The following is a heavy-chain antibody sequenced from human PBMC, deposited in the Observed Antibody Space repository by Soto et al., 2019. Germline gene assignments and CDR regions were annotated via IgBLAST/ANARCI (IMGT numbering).Heavy chain of an antibody. J-gene: IGHJ4*02. CDR1: GYTFTSYG. D-gene: IGHD4-17*01. Sequence: GASVKVSCKASGYTFTSYGISWVRQAPGQGLEWMGWISAYNGNTNYAQKLQGRVTMTTDTSTSTAYMELRSLGSDDTAVYYCARDGPPGSHDYGDFDYWGQGTLVTVSS. V-gene: IGHV1-18*01. CDR2: ISAYNGNT. CDR3: ARDGPPGSHDYGDFDY.